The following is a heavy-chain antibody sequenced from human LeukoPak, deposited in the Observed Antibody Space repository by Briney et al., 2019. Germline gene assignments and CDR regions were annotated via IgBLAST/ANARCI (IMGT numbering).Heavy chain of an antibody. J-gene: IGHJ4*02. CDR2: ISYDGSYK. V-gene: IGHV3-30*04. CDR1: GFTFSYYA. D-gene: IGHD6-13*01. CDR3: ARDSKSSSWFLGILDY. Sequence: PGRSLRLSCAASGFTFSYYAMHWVRQAPGKGLEWVAVISYDGSYKYYADSVKGRFTISRDNSKNTLYLQMNSLRAEDTAVYYCARDSKSSSWFLGILDYWGQGTLVTVSS.